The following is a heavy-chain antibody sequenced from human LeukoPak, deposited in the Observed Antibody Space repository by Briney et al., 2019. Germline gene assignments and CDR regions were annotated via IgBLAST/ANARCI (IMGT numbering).Heavy chain of an antibody. CDR2: IYYSGST. CDR1: GGSISSYY. Sequence: PSETLSLTCTVSGGSISSYYWSWIRQPPGKGLEWIGYIYYSGSTNYNPSLKSRVTISVDTSKNQFSLKLSSATAADTAVYYCASGTYRYCSSTSCYALDYWGQGTLVTVSS. J-gene: IGHJ4*02. D-gene: IGHD2-2*01. CDR3: ASGTYRYCSSTSCYALDY. V-gene: IGHV4-59*01.